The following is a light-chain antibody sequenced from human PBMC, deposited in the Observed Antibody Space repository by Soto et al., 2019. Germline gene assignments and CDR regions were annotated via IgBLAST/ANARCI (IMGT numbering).Light chain of an antibody. Sequence: EIVLTQSPATLSLSPGERATLSCRASQSVSSYLAWYQQKPGQAPRLLIYDASNRATGIPARFSGSGSGTDFTVTISSLEPEDFAVYYCQQRSNWPPLTFGGGTTVEIK. CDR2: DAS. J-gene: IGKJ4*01. V-gene: IGKV3-11*01. CDR1: QSVSSY. CDR3: QQRSNWPPLT.